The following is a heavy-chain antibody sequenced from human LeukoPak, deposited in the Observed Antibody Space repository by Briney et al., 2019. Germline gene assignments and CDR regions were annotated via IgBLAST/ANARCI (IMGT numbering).Heavy chain of an antibody. CDR3: VRETTGNSLDF. D-gene: IGHD4-23*01. CDR1: GSTFSDYY. CDR2: ISRGGNTI. V-gene: IGHV3-11*01. Sequence: GGSLRLSCAVSGSTFSDYYMNWVRQAPGKGLEWISYISRGGNTIYYADSVRGRFTISRDNTKNSLFLQMDSLRVEDTAMYFCVRETTGNSLDFWGQGTLVTVSS. J-gene: IGHJ4*02.